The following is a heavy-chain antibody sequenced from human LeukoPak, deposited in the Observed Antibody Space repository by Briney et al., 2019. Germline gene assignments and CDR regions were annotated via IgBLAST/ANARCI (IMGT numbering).Heavy chain of an antibody. CDR3: AKFIDYYYYYIDV. J-gene: IGHJ6*03. V-gene: IGHV3-23*01. Sequence: GGSLRLSCAASGFTFSSYAMSWVRQAPGKGLEWVSAISGSGGNTYYADSVKGRFTISRDNSKNTLYLQMNSLRAEDTAIYYCAKFIDYYYYYIDVWGKGTTVTVSS. CDR1: GFTFSSYA. CDR2: ISGSGGNT. D-gene: IGHD3-16*02.